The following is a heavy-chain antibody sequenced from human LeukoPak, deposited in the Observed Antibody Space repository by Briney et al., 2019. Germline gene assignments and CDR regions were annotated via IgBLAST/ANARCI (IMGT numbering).Heavy chain of an antibody. CDR1: GFTVSSNS. CDR3: ARRAGAYSHPYDY. Sequence: PGGSLRLSCTVSGFTVSSNSMSWVRQAPGKGLEWVLFIYSDNTHYSDSVKGRFTISRDNSKNTLYLQMNSLGAEDTAVYYCARRAGAYSHPYDYWGQGTLVTVSS. CDR2: IYSDNT. D-gene: IGHD4/OR15-4a*01. J-gene: IGHJ4*02. V-gene: IGHV3-53*01.